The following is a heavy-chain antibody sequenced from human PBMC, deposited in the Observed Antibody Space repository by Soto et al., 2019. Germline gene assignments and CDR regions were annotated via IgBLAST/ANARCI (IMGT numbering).Heavy chain of an antibody. J-gene: IGHJ3*02. CDR3: ARGGGVGVAGSAAFDM. V-gene: IGHV1-2*02. CDR1: GYPVTAYY. Sequence: QLHLVQSGAVVKKPGASVTVSCSASGYPVTAYYMHWVRQAPGRGLEWMGGINPATGAAKYTQTWQGRVNMTRDTSTSTVFRELSGLTSEDTAVFYCARGGGVGVAGSAAFDMWGQGTLVTVSS. CDR2: INPATGAA. D-gene: IGHD3-3*01.